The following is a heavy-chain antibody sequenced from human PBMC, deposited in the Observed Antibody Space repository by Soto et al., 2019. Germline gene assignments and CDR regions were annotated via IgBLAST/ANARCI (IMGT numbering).Heavy chain of an antibody. Sequence: GGSLRLSCTASGFTFGDYAMSWFRQAPGKGLEWVGFIRSKAYGGTTEYAASVKGRFTISRDDSKSIAYLQMNSLKTEDTAVYYCTRIYCSGGSCYPPDYWGQGTLVTVSS. V-gene: IGHV3-49*03. J-gene: IGHJ4*02. CDR3: TRIYCSGGSCYPPDY. D-gene: IGHD2-15*01. CDR1: GFTFGDYA. CDR2: IRSKAYGGTT.